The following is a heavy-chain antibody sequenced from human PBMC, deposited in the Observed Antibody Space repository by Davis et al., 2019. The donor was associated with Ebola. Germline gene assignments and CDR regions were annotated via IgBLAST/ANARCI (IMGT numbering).Heavy chain of an antibody. Sequence: PSETLSLTCTVSGGSISSHYWSWIRQPPGKGLEWIGYIYYSGSTNYNPSLKSRVTISVDTSKNQFSLKLSSVTAADTAVYYCARFEYSSSSDYWGQGTLVTVSS. V-gene: IGHV4-59*11. J-gene: IGHJ4*02. CDR3: ARFEYSSSSDY. CDR1: GGSISSHY. D-gene: IGHD6-6*01. CDR2: IYYSGST.